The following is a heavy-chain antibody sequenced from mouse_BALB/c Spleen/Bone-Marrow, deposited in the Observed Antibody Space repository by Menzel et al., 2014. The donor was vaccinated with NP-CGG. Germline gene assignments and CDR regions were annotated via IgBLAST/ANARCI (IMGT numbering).Heavy chain of an antibody. CDR1: GYTFTDYA. V-gene: IGHV1-67*01. CDR3: ARRGYGSSPFDY. J-gene: IGHJ2*01. Sequence: VQLQQSGPELVRPGVSVKISCKGSGYTFTDYAMHWVKQSHAKSLEWIGVISTYPGNTNYNQKFKGKATMTVDKSSSTAYMELARLTSEDSAIYYCARRGYGSSPFDYWGQGTTLTVSS. CDR2: ISTYPGNT. D-gene: IGHD1-1*01.